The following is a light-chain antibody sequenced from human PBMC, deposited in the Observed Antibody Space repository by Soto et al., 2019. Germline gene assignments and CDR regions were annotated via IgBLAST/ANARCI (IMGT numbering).Light chain of an antibody. CDR2: WAS. V-gene: IGKV3D-20*02. CDR1: QSVFSSY. J-gene: IGKJ5*01. CDR3: QQRSNWPRT. Sequence: IVLTQSPGTLSVSPGERATLSCRASQSVFSSYLAWYQQKPGQPPKLLIYWASTRESGVPDRFSGSGSGTDFTLTISSLEPEDFAVYYCQQRSNWPRTFGQGTQREIK.